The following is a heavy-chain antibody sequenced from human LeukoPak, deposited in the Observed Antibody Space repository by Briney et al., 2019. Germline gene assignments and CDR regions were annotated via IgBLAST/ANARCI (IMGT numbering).Heavy chain of an antibody. J-gene: IGHJ4*02. D-gene: IGHD3-10*01. Sequence: SETLSLTCTVSGGSIGSGSYYWGWIRQPPGKGVEWIGSVYYSGSTYYNPSLKSRVTIFVDTSKNQFSLKLTSVTAADTAVYYCAGVRGLIREYYYNYWGQGILVTVSS. CDR2: VYYSGST. CDR1: GGSIGSGSYY. V-gene: IGHV4-39*01. CDR3: AGVRGLIREYYYNY.